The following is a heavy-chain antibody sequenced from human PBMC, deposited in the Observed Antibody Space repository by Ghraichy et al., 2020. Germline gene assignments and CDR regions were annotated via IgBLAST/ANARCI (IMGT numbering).Heavy chain of an antibody. D-gene: IGHD5-18*01. Sequence: GGSLRLSCAASGFNFSSYAMHWVRQAPGKGLEWVAVISYDGSNTYYADSVKGRFTISRDNSKNTLYLQMNSLRAEDTAVYYCARDGRDTAMVKLFDYWGQGTLVTVSS. J-gene: IGHJ4*02. V-gene: IGHV3-30-3*01. CDR3: ARDGRDTAMVKLFDY. CDR2: ISYDGSNT. CDR1: GFNFSSYA.